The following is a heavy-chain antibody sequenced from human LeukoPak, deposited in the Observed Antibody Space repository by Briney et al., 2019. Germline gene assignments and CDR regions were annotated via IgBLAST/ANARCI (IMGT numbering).Heavy chain of an antibody. D-gene: IGHD3-3*01. CDR2: IHHSGRT. Sequence: SETLSLTCAAYGGSFSNYDWTWIRQPPGKGLEWIGEIHHSGRTNYNPSLKSRITISADTSKKQFSLRLSSVTAADTAVYYCARGRSRVTIFGVALNWLDSWGQGNLVTVSS. CDR1: GGSFSNYD. CDR3: ARGRSRVTIFGVALNWLDS. V-gene: IGHV4-34*01. J-gene: IGHJ5*01.